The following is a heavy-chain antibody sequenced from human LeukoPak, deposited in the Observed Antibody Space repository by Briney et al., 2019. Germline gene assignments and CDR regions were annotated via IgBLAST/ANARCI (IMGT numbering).Heavy chain of an antibody. CDR3: ARYCSGGSCYLEGFDP. Sequence: PSETLSLTCTVSGGPISSYYWSWIRQPPGKGLEWIGYIYYSGSTNYNPSLKSRVTISVDTSKNQFSLKLSSVTAADTALYYCARYCSGGSCYLEGFDPWGQGTLVTVSS. CDR1: GGPISSYY. J-gene: IGHJ5*02. D-gene: IGHD2-15*01. V-gene: IGHV4-59*08. CDR2: IYYSGST.